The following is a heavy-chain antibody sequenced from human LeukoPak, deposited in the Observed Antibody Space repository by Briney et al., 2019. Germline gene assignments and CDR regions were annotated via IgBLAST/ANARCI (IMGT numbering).Heavy chain of an antibody. CDR1: GFTFSSYG. V-gene: IGHV3-30*18. CDR3: AKWGGYDILTGYYDSDY. Sequence: GGSLRLSCAASGFTFSSYGMHWVRQAPGKGLEWVAVISYGGSNKYYADSVKGRFTISRDNSKNTLYLQMNSLRAEDTAVYYCAKWGGYDILTGYYDSDYWGQGTLVTVSS. CDR2: ISYGGSNK. D-gene: IGHD3-9*01. J-gene: IGHJ4*02.